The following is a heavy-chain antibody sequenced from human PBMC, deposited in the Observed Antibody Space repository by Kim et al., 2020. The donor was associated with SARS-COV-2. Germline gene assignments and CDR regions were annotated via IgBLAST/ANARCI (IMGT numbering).Heavy chain of an antibody. J-gene: IGHJ6*02. D-gene: IGHD6-19*01. CDR3: ARDPFGAVAGSGEYYYYGMDV. V-gene: IGHV3-30*04. Sequence: GGSLRLSCAASGFTFSSYAMHWVRQAPGKGLEWVAVISYDGSNKYYADSVKGRFTISRDNSKNTLYLQMNSLRAEDTAVYYCARDPFGAVAGSGEYYYYGMDVWGQGTTVTVSS. CDR2: ISYDGSNK. CDR1: GFTFSSYA.